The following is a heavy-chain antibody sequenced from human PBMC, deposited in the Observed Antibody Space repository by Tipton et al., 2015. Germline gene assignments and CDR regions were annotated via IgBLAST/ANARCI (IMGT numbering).Heavy chain of an antibody. CDR2: IYPDDSDT. J-gene: IGHJ4*02. CDR3: ARLSTYGYNDYFDS. CDR1: GYRFTKSW. V-gene: IGHV5-51*01. D-gene: IGHD5-24*01. Sequence: QLVQSGAEVKKPGESRTISCKTSGYRFTKSWIGWVRQMPGKGLEWMGSIYPDDSDTRYSPSFQGQVTISADKSISTAYLQWNSLKASDTAMYYRARLSTYGYNDYFDSWGQGTLVTVST.